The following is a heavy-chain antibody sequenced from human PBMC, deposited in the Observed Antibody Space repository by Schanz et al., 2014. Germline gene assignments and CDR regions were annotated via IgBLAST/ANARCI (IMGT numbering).Heavy chain of an antibody. J-gene: IGHJ2*01. Sequence: EVQLLESGGGLVQPGGSLRLSCSASTFTFDHYAMTWVRQAPGKGLEWVAAVSSRSDEIKYADSVRGRFTISRVNSRSTMYLQMNSLRAEGTAVYFCAKDLGVDCGEGCFNWYFDLWGRGTLVTVSS. D-gene: IGHD2-21*01. V-gene: IGHV3-23*05. CDR1: TFTFDHYA. CDR2: VSSRSDEI. CDR3: AKDLGVDCGEGCFNWYFDL.